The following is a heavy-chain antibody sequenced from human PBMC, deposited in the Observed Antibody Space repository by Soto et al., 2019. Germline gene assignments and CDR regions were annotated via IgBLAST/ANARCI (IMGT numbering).Heavy chain of an antibody. D-gene: IGHD3-10*01. J-gene: IGHJ4*02. V-gene: IGHV3-23*01. CDR2: ISGSGDNT. Sequence: GSLRLSCAASGFTFNNYAMNWVRLAPGKGLEWVSAISGSGDNTYYADSVKGRFTISRDNSKNTLYLQMNSLRAEDTAVYYCAKAGDHSYFYYWGQGTLVTVSS. CDR1: GFTFNNYA. CDR3: AKAGDHSYFYY.